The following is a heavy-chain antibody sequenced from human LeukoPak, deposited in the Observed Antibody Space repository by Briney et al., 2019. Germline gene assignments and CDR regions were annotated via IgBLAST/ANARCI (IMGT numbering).Heavy chain of an antibody. CDR2: IIPIFGTA. V-gene: IGHV1-69*05. Sequence: SVKVSCKASGDTFSSYAISWVRQAPGQGLEWMGGIIPIFGTANYAQKFQGRVTITTDASTSTAYMELSSLRSEDTAVYYCARSGVGDYSNAFDPWGQGTLVTVSS. CDR1: GDTFSSYA. D-gene: IGHD4-11*01. J-gene: IGHJ5*02. CDR3: ARSGVGDYSNAFDP.